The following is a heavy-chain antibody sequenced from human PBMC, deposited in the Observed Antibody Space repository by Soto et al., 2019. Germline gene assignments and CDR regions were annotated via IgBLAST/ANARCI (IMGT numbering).Heavy chain of an antibody. CDR2: IYYSGST. CDR1: GGSISSSSYY. D-gene: IGHD2-21*02. Sequence: QLQLQESGPGLVKPSETLSLTCTVSGGSISSSSYYWGWIRQPPGKGLEWIGSIYYSGSTYYNPSLKSRVTISVDTSKNQFSLKLSSVTAADTAVYYCARRVTSRSATENFDYWGQGTLVTVSS. CDR3: ARRVTSRSATENFDY. V-gene: IGHV4-39*01. J-gene: IGHJ4*02.